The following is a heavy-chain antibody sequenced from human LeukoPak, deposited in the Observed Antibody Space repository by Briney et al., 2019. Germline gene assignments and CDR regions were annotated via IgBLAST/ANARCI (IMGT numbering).Heavy chain of an antibody. CDR2: INHSGST. D-gene: IGHD6-19*01. V-gene: IGHV4-34*01. J-gene: IGHJ5*02. CDR3: ARGLKAVAGTDNWFDP. Sequence: NPSETLSLTCAVYGGSFSGYYWSWIRQPPGKGLEWIGEINHSGSTNYNPSLKSRVTISVDTSKNQSSLKLSSVTAADTAVYYCARGLKAVAGTDNWFDPWGQGTLVTVSS. CDR1: GGSFSGYY.